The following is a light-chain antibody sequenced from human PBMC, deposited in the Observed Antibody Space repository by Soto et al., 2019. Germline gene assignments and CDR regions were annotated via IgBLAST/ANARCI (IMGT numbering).Light chain of an antibody. Sequence: DIQMTQSPSTLSTSVGERVTITCRASQSFSNLLAWYQQKPGKAPKHLIYDVYSLESGVPSRFSGSGSGTEFTLTISSLQPDDFATYYCQQYNTYPYTFGPGTRLEI. J-gene: IGKJ5*01. CDR1: QSFSNL. V-gene: IGKV1-5*01. CDR3: QQYNTYPYT. CDR2: DVY.